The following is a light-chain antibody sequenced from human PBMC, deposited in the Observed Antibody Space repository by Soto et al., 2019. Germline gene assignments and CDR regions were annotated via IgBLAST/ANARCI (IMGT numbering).Light chain of an antibody. CDR1: QTVSNSY. Sequence: EIVLTQSPGTLSLSPGERATLSCRASQTVSNSYLAWYQQKPGQAPRLLIYGASSRATDIPARFSGSGSGTDFTLTISRLEPGDLAVYYCQQYGSSPFTFGPGTKVDIK. V-gene: IGKV3-20*01. CDR3: QQYGSSPFT. CDR2: GAS. J-gene: IGKJ3*01.